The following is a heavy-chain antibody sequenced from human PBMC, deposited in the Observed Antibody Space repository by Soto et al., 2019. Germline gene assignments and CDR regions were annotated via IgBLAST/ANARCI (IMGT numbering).Heavy chain of an antibody. V-gene: IGHV3-30*18. J-gene: IGHJ4*02. D-gene: IGHD6-19*01. Sequence: VQLVESGGGVVQPGRSLRLSCAASGFTFSDYAMHWVRQAPGKGLEWVAVVSHDGRNTHYADSVKGRFTISRDSSQNTVSLEMTSLRAEDTAVYYSAKGGRQWLVTSDFNYWGQGALVTVSS. CDR1: GFTFSDYA. CDR2: VSHDGRNT. CDR3: AKGGRQWLVTSDFNY.